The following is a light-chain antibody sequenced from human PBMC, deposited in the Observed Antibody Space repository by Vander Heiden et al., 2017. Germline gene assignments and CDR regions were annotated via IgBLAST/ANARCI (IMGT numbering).Light chain of an antibody. CDR1: NSNIGSNT. CDR3: AAWDDSLKGVV. CDR2: SNN. Sequence: QSVLTQPPSASGTPGQRVTISCSGSNSNIGSNTVNWYQQLPGTAPKLLIYSNNQRPSGVPDRFSGSKSGNSASLAISGLQSEDEADYYCAAWDDSLKGVVFGGGTKLTVL. J-gene: IGLJ2*01. V-gene: IGLV1-44*01.